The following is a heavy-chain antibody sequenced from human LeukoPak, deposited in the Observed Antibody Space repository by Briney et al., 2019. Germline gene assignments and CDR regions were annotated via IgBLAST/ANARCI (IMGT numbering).Heavy chain of an antibody. D-gene: IGHD2-15*01. Sequence: GGSLILSCVASGFTSSSNVMIWVRQAPGKGLEWVSSIPASGGSTYYADSVKGRFTISRDNSKNSLYLQMNSLRAEDTAVYYCAKESSGSWYFDYWGQGTLVTVSS. CDR2: IPASGGST. J-gene: IGHJ4*02. V-gene: IGHV3-23*01. CDR1: GFTSSSNV. CDR3: AKESSGSWYFDY.